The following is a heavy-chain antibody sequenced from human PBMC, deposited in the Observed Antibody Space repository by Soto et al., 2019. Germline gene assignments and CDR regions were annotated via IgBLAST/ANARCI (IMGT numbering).Heavy chain of an antibody. CDR3: VVQQKLPWVNA. D-gene: IGHD1-1*01. CDR2: IYPGDSDA. V-gene: IGHV5-51*01. Sequence: GESLKISCKGSGYSFTSYWIGWVRQMSGKGLEWMGIIYPGDSDARYSPSFQGQVTISADESITTAYLQWDSLKASDTAIYYCVVQQKLPWVNAWGQGTLVTVSS. CDR1: GYSFTSYW. J-gene: IGHJ5*02.